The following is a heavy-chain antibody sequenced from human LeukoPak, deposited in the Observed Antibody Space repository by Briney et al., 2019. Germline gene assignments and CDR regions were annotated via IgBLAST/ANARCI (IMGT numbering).Heavy chain of an antibody. V-gene: IGHV3-23*01. CDR2: ISGSGGST. CDR3: TKDRAIVGATKGYFQH. J-gene: IGHJ1*01. Sequence: GGSLRLSCAASGFTFSSYGMSWARQAPGKGLKWVSAISGSGGSTYYADSVKGRFTISRDNSKNTLYLQMNSLRAEDTAVYYCTKDRAIVGATKGYFQHWGQGTLVTVSS. CDR1: GFTFSSYG. D-gene: IGHD1-26*01.